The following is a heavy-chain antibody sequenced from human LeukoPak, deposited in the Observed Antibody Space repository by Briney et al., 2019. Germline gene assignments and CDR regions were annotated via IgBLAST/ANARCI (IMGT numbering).Heavy chain of an antibody. Sequence: GGSLRLSCAASGFTFSSYSMNWVRQAPGKGLEWVSYISSSSSTIYYADSVKGRFTISRDNAKNSLYLQMNSLRAEDTAVYYCARLLVQYYYDSSGYSTQEVWAQGTLVTVSS. CDR1: GFTFSSYS. J-gene: IGHJ4*02. V-gene: IGHV3-48*01. D-gene: IGHD3-22*01. CDR2: ISSSSSTI. CDR3: ARLLVQYYYDSSGYSTQEV.